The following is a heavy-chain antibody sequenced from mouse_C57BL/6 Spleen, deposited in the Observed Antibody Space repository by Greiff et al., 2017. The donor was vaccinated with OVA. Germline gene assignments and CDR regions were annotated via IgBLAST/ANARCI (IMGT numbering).Heavy chain of an antibody. CDR1: GFTFSDYG. CDR2: ISSGSSTI. Sequence: EVKLVESGGGLVKPGGSLKLSCAASGFTFSDYGMHWVRQAPEKGLEWVAYISSGSSTIYYADTVKGRFTISRDNAKNTLFLQMTSLRSEDTAMYYCARTDYSNYYYAMDYWGQGTSVTVSS. CDR3: ARTDYSNYYYAMDY. V-gene: IGHV5-17*01. D-gene: IGHD2-5*01. J-gene: IGHJ4*01.